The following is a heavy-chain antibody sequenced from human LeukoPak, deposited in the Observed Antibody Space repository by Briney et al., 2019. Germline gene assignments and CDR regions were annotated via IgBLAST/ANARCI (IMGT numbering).Heavy chain of an antibody. CDR3: ACYCSRGYSYDY. D-gene: IGHD2-15*01. CDR2: IRQDGNEK. CDR1: GFTFSSYW. J-gene: IGHJ4*02. V-gene: IGHV3-7*01. Sequence: GGSLRLSCTASGFTFSSYWMSWVRQVPGRGLEWVANIRQDGNEKYYVDSVKGRFTISRDNAKNSLYLQMNSLRAEDTALYYCACYCSRGYSYDYWGQGIQVTVSS.